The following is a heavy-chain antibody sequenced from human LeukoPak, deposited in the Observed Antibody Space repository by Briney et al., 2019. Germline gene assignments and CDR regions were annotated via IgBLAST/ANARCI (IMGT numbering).Heavy chain of an antibody. D-gene: IGHD4-17*01. CDR1: GYTFTSYG. Sequence: ASVKVSCKASGYTFTSYGISWVRRAPGQGLEWMGWISAYNGNTNYAQKLQGRVTMTTDTSTSTAYMELSSLRSEDTAVYYCASLGGGSTVTTYLNYWGQGTLVTVSS. CDR2: ISAYNGNT. V-gene: IGHV1-18*01. J-gene: IGHJ4*02. CDR3: ASLGGGSTVTTYLNY.